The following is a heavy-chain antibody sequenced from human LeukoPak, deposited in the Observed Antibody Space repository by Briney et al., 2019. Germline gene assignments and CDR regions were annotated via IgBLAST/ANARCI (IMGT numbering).Heavy chain of an antibody. Sequence: SETLSLTCVVYGESFSDYYWSWLRQTPGKGLEWIGEIHRSGNTNYNPSLKSRVTMSIDTSKNQFSLKLSSVTAADTAVYYCASGVYYGSGSYKPTFDYWAQGTLVTVSS. CDR2: IHRSGNT. D-gene: IGHD3-10*01. CDR3: ASGVYYGSGSYKPTFDY. V-gene: IGHV4-34*01. J-gene: IGHJ4*02. CDR1: GESFSDYY.